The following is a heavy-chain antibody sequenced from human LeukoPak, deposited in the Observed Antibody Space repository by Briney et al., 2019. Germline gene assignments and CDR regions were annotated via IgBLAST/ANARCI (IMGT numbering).Heavy chain of an antibody. D-gene: IGHD3-10*02. J-gene: IGHJ6*02. V-gene: IGHV3-23*01. Sequence: PGGSLRLSCAASGFTFSSYVMSWVRQAPGKGLEWVSAISSSGGSTQYTDSVKGRFAISRDNSKNTLYLQMNSLRAEDTALYYCAKDLHYYVAMDVWGQGTTVTVSS. CDR1: GFTFSSYV. CDR2: ISSSGGST. CDR3: AKDLHYYVAMDV.